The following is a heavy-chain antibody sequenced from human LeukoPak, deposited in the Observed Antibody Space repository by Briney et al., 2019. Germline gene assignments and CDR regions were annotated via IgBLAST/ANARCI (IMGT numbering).Heavy chain of an antibody. J-gene: IGHJ6*02. Sequence: RTGGSLRLSCAASGFTFSSYSMNWVRQAPGEGLEWVSSISSSSSYIYYADSVKGRFTISRDNAKNSLYLQMNSLRAEDTAVYYCARVRVYYDSSGYSQGMDVWGQGTTVTVSS. CDR2: ISSSSSYI. CDR3: ARVRVYYDSSGYSQGMDV. D-gene: IGHD3-22*01. V-gene: IGHV3-21*01. CDR1: GFTFSSYS.